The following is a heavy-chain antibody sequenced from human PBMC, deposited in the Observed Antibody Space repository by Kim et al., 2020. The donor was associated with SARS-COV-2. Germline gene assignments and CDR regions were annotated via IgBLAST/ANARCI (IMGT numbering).Heavy chain of an antibody. CDR3: ARVSEVSWYTEYYYYYGMDV. J-gene: IGHJ6*02. CDR1: GGSISSYY. D-gene: IGHD6-13*01. Sequence: SETLSLTCTVSGGSISSYYWSWIRQPPGKGLEWIGYIYYSGSTNYNPSLKSRVTISVDTSKNQFSLKLSSVTAADTAVYYCARVSEVSWYTEYYYYYGMDVWGQGTTVTVSS. CDR2: IYYSGST. V-gene: IGHV4-59*01.